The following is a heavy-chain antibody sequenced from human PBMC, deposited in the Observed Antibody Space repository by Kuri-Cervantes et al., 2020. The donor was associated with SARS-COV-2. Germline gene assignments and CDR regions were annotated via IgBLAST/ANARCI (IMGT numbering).Heavy chain of an antibody. CDR3: TRTDFWSGYYMDV. CDR1: GFTFGDYV. Sequence: GGSLILSCTASGFTFGDYVMSWVRQAPGKGLEWVGFIRSKAYGGTTEYAASVKGRFTISRDDSKSIAYLKMNSLKTEDTAVYYCTRTDFWSGYYMDVWGKGTTVTVSS. D-gene: IGHD3-3*01. CDR2: IRSKAYGGTT. J-gene: IGHJ6*03. V-gene: IGHV3-49*04.